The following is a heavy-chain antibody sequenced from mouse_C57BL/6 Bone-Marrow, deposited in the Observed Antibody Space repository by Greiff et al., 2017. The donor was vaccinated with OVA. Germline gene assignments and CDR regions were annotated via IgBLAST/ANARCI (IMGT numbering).Heavy chain of an antibody. D-gene: IGHD1-1*01. CDR2: INPSSGYT. CDR3: ASPHYYGSSYNAMDY. CDR1: GYTFTSYW. V-gene: IGHV1-7*01. J-gene: IGHJ4*01. Sequence: QVQLQQSGAELAKPGASVKLSCKASGYTFTSYWMHWVKQRPGQGLEWIGYINPSSGYTKYNQKFKDKATLTADKSSRTAYMQLSSLTYEDSAVYYCASPHYYGSSYNAMDYWGQGTSVTVSS.